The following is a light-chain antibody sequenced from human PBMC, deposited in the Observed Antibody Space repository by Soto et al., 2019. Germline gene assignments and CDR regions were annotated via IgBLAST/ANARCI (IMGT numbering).Light chain of an antibody. V-gene: IGLV2-14*01. CDR2: DVT. CDR1: SSDVGGYNY. Sequence: QSVLTQPASVSGSPGQSITISCTGTSSDVGGYNYVSWYQQHPGKAPKLMIYDVTNRPSGVSNRFSGSKSDNTASLTISGLQAEDEADYYCSSYTSSSTLGVFGGGTQLTVL. J-gene: IGLJ2*01. CDR3: SSYTSSSTLGV.